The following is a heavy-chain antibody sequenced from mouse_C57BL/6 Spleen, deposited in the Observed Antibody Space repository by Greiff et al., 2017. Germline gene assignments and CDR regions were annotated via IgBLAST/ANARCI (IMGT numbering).Heavy chain of an antibody. CDR1: GFSLTSYG. CDR2: IWSGGST. Sequence: QVQLQQSGPGLVQPSQSLSITCTVSGFSLTSYGVHWVRQSPGKGLEWLGVIWSGGSTDYNAAFISRLSISKDNSKSQVFFKMNSLQADDTAIYYCARVPYYYGSSYVWYFDVWGTGTTVTVSS. D-gene: IGHD1-1*01. CDR3: ARVPYYYGSSYVWYFDV. V-gene: IGHV2-2*01. J-gene: IGHJ1*03.